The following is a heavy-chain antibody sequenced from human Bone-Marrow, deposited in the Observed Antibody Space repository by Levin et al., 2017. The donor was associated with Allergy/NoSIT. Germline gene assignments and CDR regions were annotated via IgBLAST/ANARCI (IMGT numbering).Heavy chain of an antibody. D-gene: IGHD2-2*02. Sequence: GGSLRLSCKASGFIFSNYVMNWVRQAPGKGLEWVSAISGSGSGYKTYYADSVKGRFTISSDSSKDTLYLQMNSLRAEDTAFYDCAKDYFSSASCYTDNWGQGTLVTFSS. CDR1: GFIFSNYV. CDR3: AKDYFSSASCYTDN. V-gene: IGHV3-23*01. CDR2: ISGSGSGYKT. J-gene: IGHJ4*02.